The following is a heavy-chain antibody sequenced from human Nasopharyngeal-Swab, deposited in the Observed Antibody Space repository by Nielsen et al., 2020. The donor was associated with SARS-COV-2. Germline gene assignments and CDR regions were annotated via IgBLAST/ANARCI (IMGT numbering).Heavy chain of an antibody. CDR1: GFTFTNFG. D-gene: IGHD7-27*01. J-gene: IGHJ3*02. CDR2: ISAYSGNT. CDR3: AREVFESGDRGAFDI. V-gene: IGHV1-18*01. Sequence: ASVKVSCKASGFTFTNFGFTWVRQAPGQGLEWMGCISAYSGNTNYAQKLQGRVTMTTDTSTTTAYMELRSLRSDDTAVYYCAREVFESGDRGAFDIWGQGTMVTVSS.